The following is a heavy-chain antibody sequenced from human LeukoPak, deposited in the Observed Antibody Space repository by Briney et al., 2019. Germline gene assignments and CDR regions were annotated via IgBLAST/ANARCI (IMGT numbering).Heavy chain of an antibody. CDR1: GFTFSSYE. V-gene: IGHV3-48*03. J-gene: IGHJ4*01. Sequence: PGGFLRLSCAASGFTFSSYEMNWVRQAPGKGLEWVSYISSSGDTIYYADPVKGRFTISRDNAKNSLYLQMTSLTAEDTAVYYCARDRGAYCGGDCYLGFDYWGRGTLVTVSS. CDR3: ARDRGAYCGGDCYLGFDY. CDR2: ISSSGDTI. D-gene: IGHD2-21*02.